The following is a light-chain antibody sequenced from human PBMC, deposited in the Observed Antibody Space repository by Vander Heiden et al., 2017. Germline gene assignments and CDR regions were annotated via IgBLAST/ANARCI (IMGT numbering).Light chain of an antibody. V-gene: IGKV3-15*01. J-gene: IGKJ4*01. CDR2: NAS. Sequence: EIVMTQSPSPLSVSPGDRATLSCRASQSVSNNLAWYHQRPGQAPRLLIYNASTRAPGIPARFSGSASGTEFTLKITSLESEDVAVYYCKQYNDWPHTFGEGTKVEIK. CDR3: KQYNDWPHT. CDR1: QSVSNN.